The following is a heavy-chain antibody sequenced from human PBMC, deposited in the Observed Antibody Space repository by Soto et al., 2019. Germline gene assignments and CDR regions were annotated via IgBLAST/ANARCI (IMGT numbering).Heavy chain of an antibody. V-gene: IGHV3-48*01. CDR2: ISSSSSTI. CDR1: GFTFGDYA. Sequence: GGSLRLSCTASGFTFGDYAMSWFRQAPGKGLEWVAYISSSSSTIYYADSVKGRFTISRDNAKNSLYLQMNSLRAEDTAVYYCARGRIMHYDFWSGYHMSSVLDYWGQGTLVTVSS. J-gene: IGHJ4*02. CDR3: ARGRIMHYDFWSGYHMSSVLDY. D-gene: IGHD3-3*01.